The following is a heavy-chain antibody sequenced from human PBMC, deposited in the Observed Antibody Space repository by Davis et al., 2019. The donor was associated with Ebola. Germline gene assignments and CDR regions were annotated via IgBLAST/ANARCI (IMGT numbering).Heavy chain of an antibody. D-gene: IGHD5-12*01. Sequence: GESLKISCAASGFTFSDYYMSWIRQAPGKGLEWVSYISGGGRTIYYADSVKGRFTMSRDNAKNSLYLQMNSLRDEDTAVYYCARSSGYGLYWGQGTLVTVSS. V-gene: IGHV3-11*04. J-gene: IGHJ4*02. CDR1: GFTFSDYY. CDR2: ISGGGRTI. CDR3: ARSSGYGLY.